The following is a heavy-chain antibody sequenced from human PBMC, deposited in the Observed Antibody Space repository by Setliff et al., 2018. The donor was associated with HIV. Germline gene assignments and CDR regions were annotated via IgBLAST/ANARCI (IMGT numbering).Heavy chain of an antibody. CDR1: GFTFSSNA. Sequence: PGGSLRLSCAASGFTFSSNAMSWVRQAPGKGLEWVGRTRSVSDGGRTDYAAPVKGRFTISRDDSKNMLYLQMNSLKIEDTAVYYCTTDPAVDWGQGTPVTVSS. V-gene: IGHV3-15*01. J-gene: IGHJ1*01. CDR2: TRSVSDGGRT. CDR3: TTDPAVD. D-gene: IGHD2-2*01.